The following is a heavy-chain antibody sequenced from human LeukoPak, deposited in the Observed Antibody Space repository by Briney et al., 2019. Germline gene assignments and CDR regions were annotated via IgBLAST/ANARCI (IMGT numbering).Heavy chain of an antibody. CDR1: GYSFTSYW. CDR3: ASYDSSGYHAFDI. Sequence: GESLKIPCKGSGYSFTSYWIGWVRQMPGKGLEWMGIIYPGDSDTRYSPSFQGQVTISADKSISTAYLQWSSLKASDTAMYYCASYDSSGYHAFDIWGQGTMVTVSS. J-gene: IGHJ3*02. V-gene: IGHV5-51*01. CDR2: IYPGDSDT. D-gene: IGHD3-22*01.